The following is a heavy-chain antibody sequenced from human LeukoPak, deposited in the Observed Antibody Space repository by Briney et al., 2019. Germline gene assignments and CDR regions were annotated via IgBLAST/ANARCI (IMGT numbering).Heavy chain of an antibody. Sequence: SETRSLTCTVSGGSISSYYWSWIRQPPGKGLEWIGYIYYSGSTNYNPSLKSRVTISVDTSKNQFSLKLSSVTAADTAVYYCARAGDIVATMTPDYWGQGTLVTVSS. V-gene: IGHV4-59*01. CDR2: IYYSGST. D-gene: IGHD5-12*01. CDR3: ARAGDIVATMTPDY. J-gene: IGHJ4*02. CDR1: GGSISSYY.